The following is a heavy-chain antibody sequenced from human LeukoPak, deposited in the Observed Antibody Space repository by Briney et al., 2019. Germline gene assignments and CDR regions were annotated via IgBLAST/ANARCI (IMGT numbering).Heavy chain of an antibody. CDR3: ASRGVIITRRYFDY. J-gene: IGHJ4*02. CDR2: INHSGST. V-gene: IGHV4-34*01. Sequence: SETLSLTCAVYGGSFCGYYWSWIRQPPGKGLEWIREINHSGSTNYNPYLKSLVTISVDTSKNQFSLKLSSVTAADTAVYYCASRGVIITRRYFDYWGQGTLVTVSS. CDR1: GGSFCGYY. D-gene: IGHD3-10*01.